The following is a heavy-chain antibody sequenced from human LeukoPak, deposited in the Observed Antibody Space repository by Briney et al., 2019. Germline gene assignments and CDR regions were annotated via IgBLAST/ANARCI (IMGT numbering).Heavy chain of an antibody. D-gene: IGHD6-6*01. CDR2: IIPIFGTA. Sequence: GSSVKVSCKASGGTFSNYAISWVRQAPGQGLEWMGRIIPIFGTANYAQKFQGRVTITTDESTRTAYMELSSLRSEDTAVYYCASLSRGSFEQLGRPWGQGTLVTVSS. J-gene: IGHJ5*02. CDR3: ASLSRGSFEQLGRP. CDR1: GGTFSNYA. V-gene: IGHV1-69*05.